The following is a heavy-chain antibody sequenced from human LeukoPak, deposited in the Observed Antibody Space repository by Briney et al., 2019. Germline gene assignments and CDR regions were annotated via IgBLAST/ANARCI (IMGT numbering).Heavy chain of an antibody. D-gene: IGHD5-24*01. CDR3: AKGMLVATTNFDY. J-gene: IGHJ4*02. Sequence: GGCLRLSCAASGFTFSNFAMTWIRQAPGKGLEWVSTFSGRTTNTYYADSVKGRFTISRHNSENALYLQMNGLRAEETAVYYCAKGMLVATTNFDYWGQGALVTVSS. CDR1: GFTFSNFA. CDR2: FSGRTTNT. V-gene: IGHV3-23*01.